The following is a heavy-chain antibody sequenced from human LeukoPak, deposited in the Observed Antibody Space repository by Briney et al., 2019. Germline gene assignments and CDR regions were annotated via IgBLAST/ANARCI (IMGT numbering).Heavy chain of an antibody. CDR1: GFTFSSYE. Sequence: WGSLRLSGAASGFTFSSYEMNWVRQAPGKGLEWVSYISSSGSTIYYADSVKGRLTISRDNAKNSLYLQMNSLRAEDTAVYYCASSYESSGYHITDDAFDIWGQGTMVTVSS. D-gene: IGHD3-22*01. CDR2: ISSSGSTI. CDR3: ASSYESSGYHITDDAFDI. J-gene: IGHJ3*02. V-gene: IGHV3-48*03.